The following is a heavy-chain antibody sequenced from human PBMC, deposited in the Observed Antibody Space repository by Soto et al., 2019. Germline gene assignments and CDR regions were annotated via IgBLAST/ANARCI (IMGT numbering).Heavy chain of an antibody. CDR3: ARGLCTVGTCYGLTVDF. J-gene: IGHJ3*01. CDR2: MSPFSGNT. CDR1: GYIFTSHD. V-gene: IGHV1-8*01. D-gene: IGHD2-15*01. Sequence: QVQLVQSGAEVKKPGASVKVSCKASGYIFTSHDINWVRHVPGQGFEWMGWMSPFSGNTGSAQKFQGRVSLTRNTSINTPYMDLRSRTSDDTAVYYCARGLCTVGTCYGLTVDFWGQGTTVTVSS.